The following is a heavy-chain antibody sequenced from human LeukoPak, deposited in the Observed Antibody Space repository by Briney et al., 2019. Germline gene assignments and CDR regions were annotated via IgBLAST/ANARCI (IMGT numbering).Heavy chain of an antibody. D-gene: IGHD1-26*01. Sequence: SETLSLTCTVSGGSISSSSYYWGWIRQPPGKGLECIGSIYYNGRTFYNPSLKSRVTISVDTSKNQFSLKLSSVTAADTAVYFCARIKYSGPVDYWGQGTLVTVSS. J-gene: IGHJ4*02. CDR3: ARIKYSGPVDY. V-gene: IGHV4-39*07. CDR2: IYYNGRT. CDR1: GGSISSSSYY.